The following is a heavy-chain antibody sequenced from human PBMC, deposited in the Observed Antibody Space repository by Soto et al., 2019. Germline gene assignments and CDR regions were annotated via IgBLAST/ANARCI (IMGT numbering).Heavy chain of an antibody. CDR3: ARDWGGQLGIDY. CDR1: GYTFSSFG. Sequence: QVQLVQSGAEVKKPGASLKVSCKTSGYTFSSFGVSWVRQAPGQGLEWMGWISAYNGNTNSAQKVQGRVSLTTDTSTRTAYLELRSMTSDDTAVYYCARDWGGQLGIDYCCQGTLVTVAS. D-gene: IGHD6-13*01. CDR2: ISAYNGNT. V-gene: IGHV1-18*01. J-gene: IGHJ4*02.